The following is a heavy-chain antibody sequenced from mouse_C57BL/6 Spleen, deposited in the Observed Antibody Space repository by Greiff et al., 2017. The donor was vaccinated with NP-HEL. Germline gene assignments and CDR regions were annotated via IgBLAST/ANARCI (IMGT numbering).Heavy chain of an antibody. D-gene: IGHD1-1*01. V-gene: IGHV1-69*01. J-gene: IGHJ1*03. CDR1: GYTFTSYW. CDR3: ARYSYYGSSHWYFDV. CDR2: IDPSDSYT. Sequence: QVQLQQPGAELVMPGASVKLSCKASGYTFTSYWMHWVKQRPGQGLEWIGEIDPSDSYTNYNQKFKGKSTLTVDKSSSTAYMQLSSLTSEDSAVYYCARYSYYGSSHWYFDVWGTGTTVTVSS.